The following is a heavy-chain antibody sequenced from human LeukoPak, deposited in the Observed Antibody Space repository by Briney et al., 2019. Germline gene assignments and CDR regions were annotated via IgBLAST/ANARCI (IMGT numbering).Heavy chain of an antibody. V-gene: IGHV4-39*07. CDR1: GGSINSSTYY. J-gene: IGHJ3*02. CDR3: ARDKIVRAAHDAFDI. Sequence: SETLSLTCTVSGGSINSSTYYWGWIRQPPGKGLEWIGSIYYTGSAYYNPSLKSRVTISIDTSKNQFSLNLTSVTAADTAVYFCARDKIVRAAHDAFDIWGQGTMVTVSS. D-gene: IGHD3-10*01. CDR2: IYYTGSA.